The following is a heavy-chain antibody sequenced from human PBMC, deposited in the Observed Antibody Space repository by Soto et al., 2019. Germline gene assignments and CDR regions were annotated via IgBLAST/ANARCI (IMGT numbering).Heavy chain of an antibody. CDR2: ISGSGGST. D-gene: IGHD6-19*01. J-gene: IGHJ4*02. V-gene: IGHV3-23*01. CDR3: AKERAVAGTSVIDY. CDR1: GFTFSSYA. Sequence: PRLSCAASGFTFSSYAMSWVRQAPGKGLEWVSAISGSGGSTYYADSVKGRFTISRDNSKNTLYLQMNSLRAEDTAVYYCAKERAVAGTSVIDYWGQGTLVTVSS.